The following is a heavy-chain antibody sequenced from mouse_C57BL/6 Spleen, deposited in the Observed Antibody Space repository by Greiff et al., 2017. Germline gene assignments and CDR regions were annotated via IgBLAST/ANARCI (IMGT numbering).Heavy chain of an antibody. CDR3: ARCQLRRRFMDY. J-gene: IGHJ4*01. V-gene: IGHV5-17*01. D-gene: IGHD3-2*02. Sequence: EVMLVESGGGLVKPGGSLKLSCAASGFTFSDYGMHWVRQAPEKGLEWVAYISSGSSTIYYADTVKGRFTISRDNAKNTLFLQMTSLRSEDTAMYYCARCQLRRRFMDYWGQGTSVTVSS. CDR1: GFTFSDYG. CDR2: ISSGSSTI.